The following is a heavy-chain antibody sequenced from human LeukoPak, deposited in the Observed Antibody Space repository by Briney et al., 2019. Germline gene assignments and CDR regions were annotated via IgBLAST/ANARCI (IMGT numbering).Heavy chain of an antibody. J-gene: IGHJ4*02. V-gene: IGHV4-38-2*02. D-gene: IGHD4-23*01. CDR1: GYSISSGYY. Sequence: SETLSLTCTVSGYSISSGYYWGWIRQPPGKGLEWIGSIYHSGSTYYNPSLKSRVTISVDTSKNQFSLKLSSVTAADTAVYYCARDYGGNWSQGTLVTVSS. CDR3: ARDYGGN. CDR2: IYHSGST.